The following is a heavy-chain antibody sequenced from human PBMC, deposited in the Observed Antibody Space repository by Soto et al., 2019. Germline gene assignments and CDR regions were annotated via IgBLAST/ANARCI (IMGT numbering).Heavy chain of an antibody. CDR2: LSWDRSTV. J-gene: IGHJ4*02. Sequence: LRLSCVASGSSSDPFTMHWVRELPGKGLEWVAGLSWDRSTVAYADSVQGRFTISRDHAKNSVDLLMDSLRPDVTALYFCAVSSPDIVVLPSSIYFTSWGPGTQVTVSS. V-gene: IGHV3-9*02. CDR1: GSSSDPFT. D-gene: IGHD2-15*01. CDR3: AVSSPDIVVLPSSIYFTS.